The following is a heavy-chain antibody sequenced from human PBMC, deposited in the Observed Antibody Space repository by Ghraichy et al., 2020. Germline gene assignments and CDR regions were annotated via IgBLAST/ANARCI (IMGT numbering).Heavy chain of an antibody. V-gene: IGHV3-7*03. D-gene: IGHD3-16*02. J-gene: IGHJ2*01. CDR1: GFTFSSYW. CDR2: IKQDGSEK. Sequence: GSLRLSCAASGFTFSSYWMSWVRQAPGKGLEWVANIKQDGSEKYYVDSVKGRFTISRDNAKNSLYLQMNSLRAEDTAVYYCARRGGYYDYVWGSYRYGNWYFDLWGRGTLVTVSS. CDR3: ARRGGYYDYVWGSYRYGNWYFDL.